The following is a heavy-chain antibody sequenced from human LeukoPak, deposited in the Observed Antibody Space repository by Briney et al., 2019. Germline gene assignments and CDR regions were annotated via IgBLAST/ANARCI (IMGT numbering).Heavy chain of an antibody. D-gene: IGHD5-12*01. Sequence: PSETLSLTCAVYGGSFSGYYWSWIRQPPGEGLEWIGEVNHGGGTNYNPSLKSRVTISVDTSKNQFSLKLSSGTAVDTAVYYCATWSNIVATITDYWGQGTLVTVSS. J-gene: IGHJ4*02. CDR2: VNHGGGT. V-gene: IGHV4-34*01. CDR1: GGSFSGYY. CDR3: ATWSNIVATITDY.